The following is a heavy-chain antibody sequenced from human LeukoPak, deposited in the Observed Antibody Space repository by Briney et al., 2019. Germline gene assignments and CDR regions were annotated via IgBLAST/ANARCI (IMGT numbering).Heavy chain of an antibody. J-gene: IGHJ4*02. CDR3: ARRRNYYDSSVSYYFDY. V-gene: IGHV3-33*05. CDR2: ISYDGSNK. CDR1: GFSFNTYA. D-gene: IGHD3-22*01. Sequence: GGSLRLSCAASGFSFNTYAMHWVRQAPGKGLEWVAVISYDGSNKYYADSVKGRFTISRDNSKNTLYLQMNSLRAEDTAVYYCARRRNYYDSSVSYYFDYWGQGTLVTVSS.